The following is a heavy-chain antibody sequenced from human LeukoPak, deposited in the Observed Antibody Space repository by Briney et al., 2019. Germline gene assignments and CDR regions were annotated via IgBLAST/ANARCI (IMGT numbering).Heavy chain of an antibody. D-gene: IGHD2-21*01. CDR2: INPNSGGT. CDR1: GYTFTGYY. CDR3: ARDPCGEDWFDP. V-gene: IGHV1-2*02. J-gene: IGHJ5*02. Sequence: ASVKVSCKASGYTFTGYYMHWVRQAPGQGLEWMGWINPNSGGTKYAQKFQDRVTMTRDTSISTAYMELSRLRSGDTAVYYCARDPCGEDWFDPWGQGTLVTVSS.